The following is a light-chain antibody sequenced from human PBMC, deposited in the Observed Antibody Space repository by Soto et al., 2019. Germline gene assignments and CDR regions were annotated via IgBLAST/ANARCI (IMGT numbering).Light chain of an antibody. CDR1: SSDVGGYNY. Sequence: QSVVTQPASVSGSPGQSITISCTGPSSDVGGYNYVSWYQQHPGKAPKLMIYDVSNRPSGVSNRFSGSKSGNTASLTISGLQAEDEADYYCSSYTSSSTLYVFRTGTKVTVL. V-gene: IGLV2-14*01. CDR3: SSYTSSSTLYV. J-gene: IGLJ1*01. CDR2: DVS.